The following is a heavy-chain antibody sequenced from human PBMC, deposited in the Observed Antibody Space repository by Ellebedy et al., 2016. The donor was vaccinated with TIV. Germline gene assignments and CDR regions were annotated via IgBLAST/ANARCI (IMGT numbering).Heavy chain of an antibody. CDR3: ARERTGSGGIDY. D-gene: IGHD1-26*01. V-gene: IGHV1-2*02. Sequence: ASVKVSCXASGYTFTDYHMHWVRQAPGQGLEWMGWVNPNSGGTAYAPRVQGRVTVTWDTSITTAYMDRSSLGSDDTAVYFCARERTGSGGIDYWGQGTQVTVSS. CDR1: GYTFTDYH. J-gene: IGHJ4*02. CDR2: VNPNSGGT.